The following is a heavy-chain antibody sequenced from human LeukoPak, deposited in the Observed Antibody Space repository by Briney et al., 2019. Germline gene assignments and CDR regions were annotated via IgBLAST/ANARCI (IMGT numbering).Heavy chain of an antibody. CDR2: IYYSGST. V-gene: IGHV4-59*08. CDR1: GGSISSYY. D-gene: IGHD3/OR15-3a*01. J-gene: IGHJ3*02. Sequence: PSETLSLTCTVSGGSISSYYWSWIRQPPGKGLEWMGYIYYSGSTNYNPSLKSRVTISVDTSKNQFSLKLSSVTAADTAVYYCARDSASDAFDIWGQGTMVTVSS. CDR3: ARDSASDAFDI.